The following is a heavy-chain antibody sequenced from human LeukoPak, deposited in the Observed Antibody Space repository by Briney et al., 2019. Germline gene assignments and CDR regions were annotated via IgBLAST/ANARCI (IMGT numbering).Heavy chain of an antibody. CDR1: GFTFSSYG. J-gene: IGHJ4*02. CDR3: AKEVYYYDSSGSGFYFDY. CDR2: ISGSGGST. Sequence: GGSLRLSCAASGFTFSSYGMSWIRQAPGKGLEWVSAISGSGGSTYYADSVKGRFTTSRDNSKNTLYLQMNSLRAEDTAVYYCAKEVYYYDSSGSGFYFDYWGQGTLVTVSS. D-gene: IGHD3-22*01. V-gene: IGHV3-23*01.